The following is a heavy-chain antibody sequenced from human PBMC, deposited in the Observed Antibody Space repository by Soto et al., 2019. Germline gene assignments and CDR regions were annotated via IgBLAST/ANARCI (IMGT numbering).Heavy chain of an antibody. CDR1: GFTFSSYG. CDR3: ANIYSGYDSYFDY. J-gene: IGHJ4*02. D-gene: IGHD5-12*01. CDR2: ISYDGSNK. V-gene: IGHV3-30*18. Sequence: PGGSLRLSCAASGFTFSSYGMHWVRQAPGKGLEWVAVISYDGSNKYYADSVKGRFTISRDNSKNTLYLQMNSLRAEDTAVYYCANIYSGYDSYFDYWGQGTLVTVSS.